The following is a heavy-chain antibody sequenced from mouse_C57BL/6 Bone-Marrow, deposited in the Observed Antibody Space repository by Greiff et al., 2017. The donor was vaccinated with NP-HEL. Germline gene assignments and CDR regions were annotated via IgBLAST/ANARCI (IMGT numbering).Heavy chain of an antibody. CDR3: ASSKVDGYYFDY. CDR1: ECEFPSHD. CDR2: INSDGGST. D-gene: IGHD2-3*01. J-gene: IGHJ2*01. Sequence: EVQLQQSGGGLVQPGESLKLSCESNECEFPSHDMSWVRKTPEKRLELVAAINSDGGSTYYPDTMERRFIISRDNTKKTLYLQMSSLRSEDTALYYCASSKVDGYYFDYWGQGTTLTVSS. V-gene: IGHV5-2*01.